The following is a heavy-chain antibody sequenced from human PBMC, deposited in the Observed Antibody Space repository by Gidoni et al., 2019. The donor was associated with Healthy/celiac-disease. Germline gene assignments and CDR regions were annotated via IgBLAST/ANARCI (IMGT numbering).Heavy chain of an antibody. Sequence: SYAMHWVRQAPGKGLEWVAVISYDGSNKYYADSVKGRFTISRDNSKNTLYLQMNSLRAEDTAVYYCARNLYYDSSGPLVLWGQGTLVTVSS. CDR2: ISYDGSNK. J-gene: IGHJ4*02. CDR1: SYA. CDR3: ARNLYYDSSGPLVL. V-gene: IGHV3-30*04. D-gene: IGHD3-22*01.